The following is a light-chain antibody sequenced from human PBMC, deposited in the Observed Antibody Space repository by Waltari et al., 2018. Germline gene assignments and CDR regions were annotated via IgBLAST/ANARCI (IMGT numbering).Light chain of an antibody. CDR1: SSDVGPYNL. CDR3: CSFAGSSTYYV. V-gene: IGLV2-23*02. J-gene: IGLJ1*01. Sequence: QSALTQPASVSGSPGQSITISCTGTSSDVGPYNLVPWYQQPPGKAPKLMIYEVTNRPSGVSNRFSGSKSGNTASLTISGLQAEDEAEYYCCSFAGSSTYYVFGTGTKVTVL. CDR2: EVT.